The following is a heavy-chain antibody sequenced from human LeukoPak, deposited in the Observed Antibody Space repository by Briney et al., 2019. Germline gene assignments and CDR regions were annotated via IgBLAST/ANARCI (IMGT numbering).Heavy chain of an antibody. J-gene: IGHJ4*02. V-gene: IGHV3-30-3*01. CDR3: ARGVVGATGYFDY. CDR1: GFTFSSYA. D-gene: IGHD1-26*01. CDR2: ISYDGSNK. Sequence: GGSLRLSCAASGFTFSSYAMHWVRQAPGKGLEWVAVISYDGSNKYYADSVKGRFTISRDNSKNTLYLQMNSLRAEDTAVYYCARGVVGATGYFDYWGQGTLVTVSS.